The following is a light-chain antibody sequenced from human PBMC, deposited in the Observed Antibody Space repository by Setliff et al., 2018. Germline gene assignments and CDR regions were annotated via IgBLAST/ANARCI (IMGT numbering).Light chain of an antibody. J-gene: IGLJ1*01. Sequence: QSALAQPASVSGSPGQPITISCTGTSSDVGGYNLVSWYQQHPGKVPRLMIYDVSNRPSGVSNRFSGSKIGNTASLTISGLQTEDEADYYCCSFTSSSTLPYVFGTGTKVTVL. CDR3: CSFTSSSTLPYV. CDR2: DVS. V-gene: IGLV2-14*03. CDR1: SSDVGGYNL.